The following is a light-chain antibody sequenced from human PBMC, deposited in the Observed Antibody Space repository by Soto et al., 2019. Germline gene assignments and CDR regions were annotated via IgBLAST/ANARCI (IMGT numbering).Light chain of an antibody. CDR3: QKRNTWPPLFA. J-gene: IGKJ3*01. Sequence: EIVLTQSPSNMSLSPGERATLSCRASQNIGNFLAWYQHKPGQAPRLLIYDAHKRATGIPARFSGGGSGTDFTLTISSLEPADFAVYYCQKRNTWPPLFAFGPGTRVDIK. CDR2: DAH. CDR1: QNIGNF. V-gene: IGKV3-11*01.